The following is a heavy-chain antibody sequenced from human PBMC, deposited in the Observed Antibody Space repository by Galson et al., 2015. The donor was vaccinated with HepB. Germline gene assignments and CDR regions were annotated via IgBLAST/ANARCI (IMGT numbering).Heavy chain of an antibody. V-gene: IGHV3-30-3*01. Sequence: SLRLSCAASGFTFSDSAMHWVRQAPGKGLEWVAVISFDGSDKFYADSGKGQFTISRDNPKNTVYLEMNSLRVDDTAVYYCVRDRGFSGYGFDAFDTWGQGTTVTVS. D-gene: IGHD5-12*01. CDR3: VRDRGFSGYGFDAFDT. CDR2: ISFDGSDK. CDR1: GFTFSDSA. J-gene: IGHJ3*02.